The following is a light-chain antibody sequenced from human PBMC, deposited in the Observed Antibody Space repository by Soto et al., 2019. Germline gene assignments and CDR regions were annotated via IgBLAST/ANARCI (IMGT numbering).Light chain of an antibody. CDR1: QSMYNN. J-gene: IGKJ4*01. Sequence: EIVMTQSPATLSVSPGERATLSCRASQSMYNNLAWYQQKPGQAPRLLIYFASTRATDIPARFSGSGSGTEFTLTISSLQSEDFAVYYCQQYNNWPLTFGGGTKVEI. CDR3: QQYNNWPLT. CDR2: FAS. V-gene: IGKV3-15*01.